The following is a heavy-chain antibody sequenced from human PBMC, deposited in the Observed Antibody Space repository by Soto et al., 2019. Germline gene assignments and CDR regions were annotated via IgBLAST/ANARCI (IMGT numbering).Heavy chain of an antibody. J-gene: IGHJ5*02. CDR3: ARGTSDSGGYSRFDP. CDR1: GYTFTNYK. V-gene: IGHV1-46*01. CDR2: IDPSGGTT. D-gene: IGHD5-18*01. Sequence: ASVKVSCKTSGYTFTNYKIYWVRQAPGQGLERMGVIDPSGGTTNYAQKFQGRVTMTRDTSTTTVYMDLHSLTSEDTAVYYCARGTSDSGGYSRFDPWGQGTLVTVSS.